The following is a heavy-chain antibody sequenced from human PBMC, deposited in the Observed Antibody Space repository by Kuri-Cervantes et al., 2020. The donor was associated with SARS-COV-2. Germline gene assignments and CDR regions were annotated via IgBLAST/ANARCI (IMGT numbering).Heavy chain of an antibody. CDR1: GFTFSSYW. J-gene: IGHJ4*02. D-gene: IGHD6-6*01. CDR3: ARMYSSSSGYYFDY. Sequence: LSLTCAASGFTFSSYWMSWVRQAPGKRLEWVANIKQDGSEKYYVDSVKGRFTISRDNAKNSLYLQMNSLRAEDTAVYYCARMYSSSSGYYFDYWGQGTLVTVSS. V-gene: IGHV3-7*01. CDR2: IKQDGSEK.